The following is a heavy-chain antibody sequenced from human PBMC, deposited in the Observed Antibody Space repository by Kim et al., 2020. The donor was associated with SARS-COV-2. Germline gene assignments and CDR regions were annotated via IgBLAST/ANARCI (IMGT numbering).Heavy chain of an antibody. CDR3: AKEAVSSSWYYYGMDV. CDR1: GFTFSSYG. V-gene: IGHV3-30*18. J-gene: IGHJ6*02. Sequence: GGSLRLSCAASGFTFSSYGMHWVRQAPGKGLEWVAVISYDGSNKYYADSVKDRFTISRDNSKNTLYLQMNSLRAEDTAVYYCAKEAVSSSWYYYGMDVWGQGTTVTVSS. CDR2: ISYDGSNK. D-gene: IGHD6-13*01.